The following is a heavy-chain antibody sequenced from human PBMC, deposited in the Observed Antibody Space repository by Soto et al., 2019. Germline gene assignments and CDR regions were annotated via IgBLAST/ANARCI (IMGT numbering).Heavy chain of an antibody. CDR3: ARGGSSPWGYYYYGMDV. CDR1: GFTFSSHV. J-gene: IGHJ6*02. Sequence: QVQLVESGGGVVQPGRSLRLSCAASGFTFSSHVMHWVRQAPGKGLEWVAVISYDGSNKYYADSVKGRFTISRDNSKNTLYLQMNSLRAEDTAVHYCARGGSSPWGYYYYGMDVWGQGTTVTVSS. CDR2: ISYDGSNK. D-gene: IGHD3-10*01. V-gene: IGHV3-30-3*01.